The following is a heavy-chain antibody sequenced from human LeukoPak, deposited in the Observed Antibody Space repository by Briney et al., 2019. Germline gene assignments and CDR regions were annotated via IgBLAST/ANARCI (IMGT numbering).Heavy chain of an antibody. J-gene: IGHJ3*02. D-gene: IGHD3-16*01. CDR2: TSGSGGST. V-gene: IGHV3-23*01. CDR3: AKDREYSYVYDAFDI. Sequence: GGSLRLSCAASGFTFSSCAMSWVRQAPGKGLEWVSGTSGSGGSTYYADSVKGRFTISRDNSKNTLYLQMNTLRAEDTAVYYCAKDREYSYVYDAFDIWGQGTLVTVSS. CDR1: GFTFSSCA.